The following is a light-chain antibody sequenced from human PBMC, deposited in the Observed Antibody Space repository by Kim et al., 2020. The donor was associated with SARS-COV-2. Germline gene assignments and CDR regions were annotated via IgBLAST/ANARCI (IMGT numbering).Light chain of an antibody. CDR2: EVS. J-gene: IGLJ1*01. CDR3: SSYTSSSTNYV. Sequence: QSITISCTGTNSDVGAYKYVSWYQQHPGKAPKVMIYEVSNRPSGVSNRFSGPKSGNTASLTISGLQAEDEADYYCSSYTSSSTNYVFGTGTKVTVL. V-gene: IGLV2-14*01. CDR1: NSDVGAYKY.